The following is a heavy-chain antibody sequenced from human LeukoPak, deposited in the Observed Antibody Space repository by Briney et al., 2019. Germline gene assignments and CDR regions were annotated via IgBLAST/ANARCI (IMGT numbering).Heavy chain of an antibody. J-gene: IGHJ4*02. V-gene: IGHV3-11*05. CDR2: ISSRGDST. CDR3: ARESSGTYYLKQ. CDR1: GFTFSYSY. D-gene: IGHD1-26*01. Sequence: GGSMRLSCAASGFTFSYSYMNWIRQAPGNGPEWVSSISSRGDSTNYADSVKGRLTISRDNAKNSLYLQMNSLRAEDTAVYYCARESSGTYYLKQWGQGTLVTVYS.